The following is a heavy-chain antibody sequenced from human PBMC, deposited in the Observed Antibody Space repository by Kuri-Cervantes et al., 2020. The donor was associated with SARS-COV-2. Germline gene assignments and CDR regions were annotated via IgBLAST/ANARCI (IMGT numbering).Heavy chain of an antibody. D-gene: IGHD3-3*01. J-gene: IGHJ5*02. Sequence: GSLRLSCAVYGFSFSGYYWRWIRQPPGKGLEWIAQINHSGSTKYNPSPESGVTTSLDTTKNKFLLMLITVTAAETAVYYYWRMGHHFSTDFCSGDRDASNWFDPWGQGTLVTVSS. CDR2: INHSGST. V-gene: IGHV4-34*01. CDR3: WRMGHHFSTDFCSGDRDASNWFDP. CDR1: GFSFSGYY.